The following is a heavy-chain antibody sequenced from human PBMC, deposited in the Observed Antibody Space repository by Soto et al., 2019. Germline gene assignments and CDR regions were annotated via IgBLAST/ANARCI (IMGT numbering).Heavy chain of an antibody. V-gene: IGHV1-18*01. J-gene: IGHJ6*02. CDR1: GYTFTSYA. CDR3: ARVRGDYSRAMDV. Sequence: ASVKVSCKASGYTFTSYAMHWVRQAPGQGLEWMGWISTYNGHTNYAQKLQGRVTMTTDTSTSTAYMELRSLRSDDTAVCYCARVRGDYSRAMDVWGQGTTVTVSS. CDR2: ISTYNGHT. D-gene: IGHD4-17*01.